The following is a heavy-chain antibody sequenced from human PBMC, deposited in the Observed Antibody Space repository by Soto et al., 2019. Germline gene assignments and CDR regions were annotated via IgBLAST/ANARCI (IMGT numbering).Heavy chain of an antibody. V-gene: IGHV3-23*01. D-gene: IGHD3-3*02. J-gene: IGHJ4*02. CDR3: ARISRAPGLYYFDY. Sequence: GGSLRLSCAASGFTFSSYAMSWVRQAPGKWLEWVSAISGSGGSTYYADSVKGRFTISRDNSKNTLYLQMNSLRAEDTAVYYCARISRAPGLYYFDYWGQVXLVTVYS. CDR2: ISGSGGST. CDR1: GFTFSSYA.